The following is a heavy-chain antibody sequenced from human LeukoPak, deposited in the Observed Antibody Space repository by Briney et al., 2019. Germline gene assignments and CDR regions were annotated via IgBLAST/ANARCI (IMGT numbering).Heavy chain of an antibody. D-gene: IGHD3-3*01. CDR3: ARDFWSGRNDY. J-gene: IGHJ4*02. V-gene: IGHV4-38-2*02. CDR2: IYRSGRT. CDR1: TYSISSDYH. Sequence: PSETLSLTCAVSTYSISSDYHWAWIRQSPGKGLEWIGSIYRSGRTYYNPAHKTRLIISVDTSKNQFSLRLYSVTASDTAVYFCARDFWSGRNDYWGQGTLVTVSS.